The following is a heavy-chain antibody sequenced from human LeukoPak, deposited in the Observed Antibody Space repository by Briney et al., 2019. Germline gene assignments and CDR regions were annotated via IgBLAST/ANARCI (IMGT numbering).Heavy chain of an antibody. CDR1: GFTFSRYA. CDR3: AKDSGVTYYNFYYYMDV. CDR2: ISGSGGTI. D-gene: IGHD1-26*01. V-gene: IGHV3-23*01. Sequence: GGSLRLSCAASGFTFSRYAMSWVRQAPGKGLERVSVISGSGGTIYYADSVKGRFTISRDNSKQTLYLQINSLRAEDTAVYYCAKDSGVTYYNFYYYMDVWGKGTTVTVSS. J-gene: IGHJ6*03.